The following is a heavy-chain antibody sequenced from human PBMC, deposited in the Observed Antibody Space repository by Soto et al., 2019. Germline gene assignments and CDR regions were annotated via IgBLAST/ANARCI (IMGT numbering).Heavy chain of an antibody. J-gene: IGHJ4*02. CDR3: AKDRGWRSADLDY. D-gene: IGHD3-10*01. CDR1: GFTFSSFG. CDR2: ISYDGSNK. Sequence: PGGSLRLSCAASGFTFSSFGMHWVRQAPGKGLEWVALISYDGSNKYYADSVKGRFTISRDKSKNTLYLQMNSLRAEDTAVYYCAKDRGWRSADLDYWGQGTLVTVYS. V-gene: IGHV3-30*18.